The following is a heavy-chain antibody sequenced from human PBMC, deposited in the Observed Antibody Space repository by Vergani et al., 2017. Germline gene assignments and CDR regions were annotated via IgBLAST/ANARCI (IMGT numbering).Heavy chain of an antibody. CDR2: IKQDGSEK. J-gene: IGHJ5*02. D-gene: IGHD4-23*01. V-gene: IGHV3-7*01. CDR1: GFTFSSYW. CDR3: AGTAIPTTVVTPACWFDP. Sequence: EVQLVESGGGLVQPGGSLRLSCAASGFTFSSYWMSWVRQAPGKGLEWVANIKQDGSEKYYVDSVKGRFTISRDNAKNSLYLQMNSLRAEDTAVYYCAGTAIPTTVVTPACWFDPWGQGTLVTVSS.